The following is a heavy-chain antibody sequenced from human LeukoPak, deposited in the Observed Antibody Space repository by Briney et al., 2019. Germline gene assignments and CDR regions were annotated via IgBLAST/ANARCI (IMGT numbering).Heavy chain of an antibody. J-gene: IGHJ4*02. CDR3: ADSSGWDY. D-gene: IGHD6-19*01. Sequence: RSLRLSCAASGFTFSSYGMHWVRQAPGKGLEWVAVISYDGSNKYYADSVKGRFTISRDNSKNTLYLQMNSLRAEDTAVYYCADSSGWDYWGQGTLVTVSS. CDR1: GFTFSSYG. CDR2: ISYDGSNK. V-gene: IGHV3-30*03.